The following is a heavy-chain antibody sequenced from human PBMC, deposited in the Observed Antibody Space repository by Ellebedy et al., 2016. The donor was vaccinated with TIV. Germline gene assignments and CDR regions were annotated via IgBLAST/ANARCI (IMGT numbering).Heavy chain of an antibody. D-gene: IGHD3-10*01. CDR3: AHSYQGYGPGTYRFDY. J-gene: IGHJ4*02. CDR1: GFSVSTSSVG. CDR2: IYWNDDK. Sequence: SGPTLVKPTQTLTLTCTFSGFSVSTSSVGVGWVRQPPGKALEWLALIYWNDDKRYSPSLKSRLTITKDTSKNQVVLTMTNMDPVDTGTYYCAHSYQGYGPGTYRFDYWGQGSLVTVSS. V-gene: IGHV2-5*01.